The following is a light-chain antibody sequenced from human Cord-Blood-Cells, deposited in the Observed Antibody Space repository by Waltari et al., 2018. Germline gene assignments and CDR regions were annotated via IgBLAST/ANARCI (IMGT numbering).Light chain of an antibody. Sequence: QAVLTTPSSLPASPGASASLTCPLRSAINVGIYRLFWYPQKPGPPPQYLLVYKSAPDKQRSSRVPSRFSGSKVASANAGILLISGLQSDDESNYYCMIWHSSARVFGGGTKLTVL. CDR2: YKSAPDK. V-gene: IGLV5-45*02. CDR3: MIWHSSARV. CDR1: SAINVGIYR. J-gene: IGLJ3*02.